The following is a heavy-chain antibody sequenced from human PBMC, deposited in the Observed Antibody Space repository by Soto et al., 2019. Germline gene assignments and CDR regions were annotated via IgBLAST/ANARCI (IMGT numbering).Heavy chain of an antibody. CDR1: GFTFSYYT. Sequence: EVQLSESGGGLVQPGGSLRLSCAASGFTFSYYTMSWVRQAPGKGLEWVSGISGSGDTIYYADSVKGRFTISRDNSKNTLYLQMNSLRADDTAVYYCAAPVPAATHYDYSDMDVWGQGTTVTVSS. J-gene: IGHJ6*02. CDR2: ISGSGDTI. CDR3: AAPVPAATHYDYSDMDV. D-gene: IGHD2-2*01. V-gene: IGHV3-23*01.